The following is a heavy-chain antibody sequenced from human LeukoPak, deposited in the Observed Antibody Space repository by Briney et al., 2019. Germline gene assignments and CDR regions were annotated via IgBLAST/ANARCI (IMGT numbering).Heavy chain of an antibody. V-gene: IGHV1-46*01. J-gene: IGHJ6*02. Sequence: GASVKVSCKASGYTFTSYYMHWVRQAPGQGLEWMGIINPSGGSTSYAQKFQGRVTMTRDTSTSTVYMELSSLRSEDTAVYYCGREVDIVATIAGFYYYYGMDVWGQGTTVTVSS. D-gene: IGHD5-12*01. CDR3: GREVDIVATIAGFYYYYGMDV. CDR2: INPSGGST. CDR1: GYTFTSYY.